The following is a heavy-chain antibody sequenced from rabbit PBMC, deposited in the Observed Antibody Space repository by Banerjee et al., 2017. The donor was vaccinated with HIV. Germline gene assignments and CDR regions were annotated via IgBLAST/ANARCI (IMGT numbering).Heavy chain of an antibody. D-gene: IGHD2-1*01. J-gene: IGHJ3*01. CDR3: ARFGVNDYRRLDL. CDR1: GFDLSSSYY. Sequence: QERLEESGGGLVKPEGSLTLTCKASGFDLSSSYYMCWVRQAPGKGLEWIACIYAGGSGSTYYASWAKGRFTITRSTSLNTVTLQLNSLTAADTATYFCARFGVNDYRRLDLWGPGTLVTVS. CDR2: IYAGGSGST. V-gene: IGHV1S45*01.